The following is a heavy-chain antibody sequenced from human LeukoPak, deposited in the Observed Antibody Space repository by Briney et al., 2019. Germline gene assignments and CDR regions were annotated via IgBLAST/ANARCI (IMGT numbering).Heavy chain of an antibody. CDR3: AKGEGSSGDGY. V-gene: IGHV3-21*01. J-gene: IGHJ4*02. CDR2: ISSSSVYI. D-gene: IGHD3-10*01. Sequence: GGSLRLSCTASGFTFSSYSMNWVRQAPGKGLEWVSSISSSSVYIHYADSVKGRFTISRDNSKNTLYLQMNSLRAEDTAVYYCAKGEGSSGDGYWGQGTLVTVSS. CDR1: GFTFSSYS.